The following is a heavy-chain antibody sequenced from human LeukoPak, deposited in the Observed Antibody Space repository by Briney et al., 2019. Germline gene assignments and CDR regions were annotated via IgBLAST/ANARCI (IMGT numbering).Heavy chain of an antibody. CDR3: AVGVRGSGSYQIWGHAFDI. Sequence: SVKVSCKASGGTFSSYAISWVRQAPGQGLEWMGGIIPIFGTANYAQKFQGRVTITADESTSTAYMELSSLRSEDTAVYYCAVGVRGSGSYQIWGHAFDIWGQGTMVTVSS. CDR2: IIPIFGTA. CDR1: GGTFSSYA. V-gene: IGHV1-69*13. J-gene: IGHJ3*02. D-gene: IGHD3-10*01.